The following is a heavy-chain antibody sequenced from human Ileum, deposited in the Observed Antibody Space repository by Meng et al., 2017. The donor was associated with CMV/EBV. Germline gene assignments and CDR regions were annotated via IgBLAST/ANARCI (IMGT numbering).Heavy chain of an antibody. CDR1: GFTFSSYA. D-gene: IGHD6-19*01. CDR2: ISYDGSNK. Sequence: LSLTCAASGFTFSSYAMHWVRQAPGKGLEWVAVISYDGSNKYYADSVKGRFTISRDNSKNTLYLQMNSLRAEDTAVYYCARIAVAGPIDYWGQGTLVTVSS. CDR3: ARIAVAGPIDY. V-gene: IGHV3-30-3*01. J-gene: IGHJ4*02.